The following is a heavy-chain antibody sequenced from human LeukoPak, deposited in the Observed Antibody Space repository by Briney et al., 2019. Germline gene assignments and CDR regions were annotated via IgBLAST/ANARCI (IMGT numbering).Heavy chain of an antibody. CDR1: GASVSSYY. CDR3: ARGPLDSGYTYFDY. CDR2: FSYSGST. D-gene: IGHD5-12*01. J-gene: IGHJ4*02. Sequence: SETLSLTCTVSGASVSSYYWSWIRQPPGKGPEWIGYFSYSGSTNYNPSLKSRVTISVDTSKNQFSLNLSSVTATDTAVYYCARGPLDSGYTYFDYWGQGTLVSVAS. V-gene: IGHV4-59*02.